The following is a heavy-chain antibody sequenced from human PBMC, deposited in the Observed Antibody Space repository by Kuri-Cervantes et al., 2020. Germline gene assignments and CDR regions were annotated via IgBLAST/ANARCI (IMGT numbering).Heavy chain of an antibody. CDR3: AKDRLIRGSSFFDS. J-gene: IGHJ4*02. CDR2: ISAAFSDT. D-gene: IGHD1-26*01. CDR1: GFTVSSDY. Sequence: GESLKISCAASGFTVSSDYMSWVRQAPKKGLEWVSGISAAFSDTYYRDSVKGRFTIPRDNSKNMLYLQMSSLRAEDTAVYYCAKDRLIRGSSFFDSWGQGTLVTVSS. V-gene: IGHV3-53*01.